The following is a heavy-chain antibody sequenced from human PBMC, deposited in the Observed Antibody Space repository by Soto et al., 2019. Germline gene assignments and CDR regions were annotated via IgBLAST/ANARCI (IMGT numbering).Heavy chain of an antibody. V-gene: IGHV1-18*01. D-gene: IGHD3-22*01. Sequence: QVQLVQSGGEVRKPGAPVKVSCKSSGYAFSSYGISWVRQAPGQGLEWMGWISGYNGKTSYAQKLQGRVTMTTDTSTSTAYMEVRSLRYDDTAVYYCARGHYFDSSGPDDFWGQGTLVIVSS. J-gene: IGHJ4*02. CDR2: ISGYNGKT. CDR1: GYAFSSYG. CDR3: ARGHYFDSSGPDDF.